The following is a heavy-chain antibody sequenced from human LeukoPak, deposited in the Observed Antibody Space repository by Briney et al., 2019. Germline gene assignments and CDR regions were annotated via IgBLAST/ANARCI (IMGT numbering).Heavy chain of an antibody. Sequence: SETLSLTCAVYGGSFSAYYWSWIRQPPGKGLEWIGEINHSGSTNYNPSLKSRVTISVDTSKNQFSLKLSSVTAADTAVYYCARGDLGYCSGGSCYLYYFDYWGQGTLVTVSS. CDR2: INHSGST. CDR1: GGSFSAYY. V-gene: IGHV4-34*01. D-gene: IGHD2-15*01. J-gene: IGHJ4*02. CDR3: ARGDLGYCSGGSCYLYYFDY.